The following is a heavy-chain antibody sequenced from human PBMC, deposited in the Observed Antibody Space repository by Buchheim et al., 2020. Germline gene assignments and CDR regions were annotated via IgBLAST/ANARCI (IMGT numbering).Heavy chain of an antibody. CDR1: GFSFGDYA. J-gene: IGHJ4*02. CDR3: AKALYGDYGGGFDS. CDR2: VSWNSGVI. D-gene: IGHD4-17*01. V-gene: IGHV3-9*01. Sequence: EVQLVESGGALVQPGRSLRLSCAASGFSFGDYAIHWVRHAPGKGLEWVSGVSWNSGVIEYADSVRGRFTVSRDNAQKSLYLEMDRLRPEDTALYYCAKALYGDYGGGFDSWGQGT.